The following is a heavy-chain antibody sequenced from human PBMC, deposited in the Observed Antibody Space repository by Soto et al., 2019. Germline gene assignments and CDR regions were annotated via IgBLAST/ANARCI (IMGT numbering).Heavy chain of an antibody. V-gene: IGHV4-59*12. CDR2: IYYSGST. J-gene: IGHJ6*02. CDR3: ARADYSNLYYYYGMDV. CDR1: GASITQYY. D-gene: IGHD4-4*01. Sequence: SETLSLTCTVSGASITQYYWNWIRQSPGKGLEWIGYIYYSGSTYYNPSLKSRVTISVDTSKNQFSLKLSSVTAADTAVYYFARADYSNLYYYYGMDVWGQGTTVTVSS.